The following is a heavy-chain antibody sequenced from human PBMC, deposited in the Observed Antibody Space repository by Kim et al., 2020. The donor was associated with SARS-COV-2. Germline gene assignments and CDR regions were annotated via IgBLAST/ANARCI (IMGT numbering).Heavy chain of an antibody. J-gene: IGHJ5*02. CDR2: IYYSGST. Sequence: SETLSLTCTVSGGSISSSSYYWGWIRQPPGKGLEWIGSIYYSGSTYYNPSLKSRVTISVDTSKNQFSLKLSSVTAADTAVYYCARQGDKTGQQLTNWFDPWGQGTLVTVSS. D-gene: IGHD6-13*01. CDR3: ARQGDKTGQQLTNWFDP. CDR1: GGSISSSSYY. V-gene: IGHV4-39*01.